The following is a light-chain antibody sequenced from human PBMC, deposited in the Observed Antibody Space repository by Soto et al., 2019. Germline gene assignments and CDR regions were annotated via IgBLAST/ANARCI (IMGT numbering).Light chain of an antibody. CDR3: QQYGSSLIT. J-gene: IGKJ5*01. Sequence: EIVLTQSPGTLSLSPGERATLSCRASQSVNNNYLAWHQQKPGQAPRLLILGASSRATGISDRFSGSGSGTDFTLTISRVEPEDFAVYYCQQYGSSLITFGQGTRLEIK. CDR1: QSVNNNY. V-gene: IGKV3-20*01. CDR2: GAS.